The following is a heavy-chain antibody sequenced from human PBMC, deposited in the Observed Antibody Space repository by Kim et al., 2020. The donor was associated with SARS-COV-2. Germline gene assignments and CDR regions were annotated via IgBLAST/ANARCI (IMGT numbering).Heavy chain of an antibody. J-gene: IGHJ6*02. D-gene: IGHD6-19*01. CDR1: GYTFTGYY. V-gene: IGHV1-2*06. Sequence: ASVKVSCKASGYTFTGYYMHWVRQAPGQGLEWMGRINPNSGGTNYAQRFQGRVTMTRDTSISTAYMELSRLRSDDTAVYYCASPYSSGWYYSYGMDVWGQGTTVTVS. CDR3: ASPYSSGWYYSYGMDV. CDR2: INPNSGGT.